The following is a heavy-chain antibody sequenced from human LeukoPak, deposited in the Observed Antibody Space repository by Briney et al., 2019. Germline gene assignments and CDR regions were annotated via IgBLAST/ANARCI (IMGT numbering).Heavy chain of an antibody. CDR2: IYSGGST. CDR3: ARAPGLWFGIDY. J-gene: IGHJ4*02. CDR1: GFTVSSNY. V-gene: IGHV3-66*01. Sequence: GGSLRLSCAASGFTVSSNYMSWVRQAPGKGLEWVSVIYSGGSTYYADSVKGRFTISRDNSKNTLYLQMNSLRAEDTAVYYCARAPGLWFGIDYWGQAPLVTVSS. D-gene: IGHD3-10*01.